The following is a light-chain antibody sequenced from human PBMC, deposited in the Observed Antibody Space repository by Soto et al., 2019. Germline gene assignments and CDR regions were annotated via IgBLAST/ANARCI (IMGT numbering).Light chain of an antibody. Sequence: QSVLTQPASVSGSPGQSITISCTGTSSDVGGYNYVSWYQQHPGKAPKLMIYDVSNRPSGVSNRFSASKSGNTASLTISGLQAEDEADYYCSSYTSSSTRHVFGTGTKVTVL. V-gene: IGLV2-14*01. CDR1: SSDVGGYNY. CDR3: SSYTSSSTRHV. CDR2: DVS. J-gene: IGLJ1*01.